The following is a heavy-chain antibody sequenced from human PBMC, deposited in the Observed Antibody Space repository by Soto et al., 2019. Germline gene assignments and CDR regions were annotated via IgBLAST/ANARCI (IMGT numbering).Heavy chain of an antibody. D-gene: IGHD3-10*01. CDR1: GDTFSGYP. CDR3: ARDGGFGELKY. Sequence: QVPLVQSGAELKKPGSSVKVSCKASGDTFSGYPINWVRQAPGEGLEWMGRIIPAFGTTNDAQRFEGRVTFTADESTNTAYMELRGLLSEDTAVYYCARDGGFGELKYWGPGTLVTVSS. CDR2: IIPAFGTT. J-gene: IGHJ4*02. V-gene: IGHV1-69*18.